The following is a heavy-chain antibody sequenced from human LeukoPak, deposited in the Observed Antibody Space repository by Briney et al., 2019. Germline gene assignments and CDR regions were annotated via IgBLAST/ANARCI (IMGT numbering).Heavy chain of an antibody. J-gene: IGHJ4*02. V-gene: IGHV3-53*01. CDR2: IYSGGST. D-gene: IGHD3-3*01. CDR3: ARANTYYDSWKAFDY. Sequence: PGVSLRLSCAASGFTISSNYMSWVRQAPGKGLEWVSVIYSGGSTYYADSVKGRFTISRDNSKNTLYLQMNSLRAEDTAVYYCARANTYYDSWKAFDYWGQGTLVTVSS. CDR1: GFTISSNY.